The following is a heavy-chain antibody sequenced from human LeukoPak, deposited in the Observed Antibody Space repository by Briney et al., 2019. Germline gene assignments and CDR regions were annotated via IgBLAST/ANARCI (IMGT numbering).Heavy chain of an antibody. J-gene: IGHJ4*02. CDR2: IYYSGST. D-gene: IGHD5-12*01. CDR1: GGSISSYY. CDR3: ASSVSGYGDY. V-gene: IGHV4-59*01. Sequence: SETLSLTCTVSGGSISSYYWSWIRQPPGKGLEWIGYIYYSGSTNYNPSLKSRVTISVDTSKNQFSLKLSSVTAADTAVYYCASSVSGYGDYWGQGTPVTVSS.